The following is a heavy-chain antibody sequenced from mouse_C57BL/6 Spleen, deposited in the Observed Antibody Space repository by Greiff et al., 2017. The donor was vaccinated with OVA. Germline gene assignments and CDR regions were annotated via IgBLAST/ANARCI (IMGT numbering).Heavy chain of an antibody. D-gene: IGHD2-3*01. J-gene: IGHJ3*01. CDR2: INPNYGTT. CDR1: GFNIKDYY. CDR3: ARSDGYYVAY. V-gene: IGHV1-39*01. Sequence: VQLQQSGAELVRPGASVKLSCTASGFNIKDYYMNWVKQSNGKSLEWIGVINPNYGTTSYNQKFKGKATLTVDQSSSTAYMQLNSLTSEDSAVYYCARSDGYYVAYWGQGTLVTVSA.